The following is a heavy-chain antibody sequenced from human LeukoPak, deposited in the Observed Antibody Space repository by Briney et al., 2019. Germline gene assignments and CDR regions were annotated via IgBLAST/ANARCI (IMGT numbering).Heavy chain of an antibody. CDR1: GYTFTSYY. CDR2: MNPNSGNT. J-gene: IGHJ6*02. V-gene: IGHV1-8*02. Sequence: ASVKVSCKASGYTFTSYYMHWVRQATGQGLEWMGWMNPNSGNTGYAQKFQGRVTMTRNTSISTAYMELSSLRSEDTAVYYCARAYCGGDCSYHYYYGMDVWGQGTTVTVSS. D-gene: IGHD2-21*02. CDR3: ARAYCGGDCSYHYYYGMDV.